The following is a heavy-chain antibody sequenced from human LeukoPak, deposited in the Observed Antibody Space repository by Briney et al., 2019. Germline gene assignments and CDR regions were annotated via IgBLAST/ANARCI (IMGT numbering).Heavy chain of an antibody. CDR2: IYYSGST. J-gene: IGHJ4*02. D-gene: IGHD2-21*01. CDR1: GCSISSYY. CDR3: ARATYGGNYYFDY. V-gene: IGHV4-59*01. Sequence: SETLSLTCTVSGCSISSYYWSWIRQPPGKGLEWIGYIYYSGSTNYNPSLKSRVTISVDTSKNQFSLNLSSVTAAGTAVYYCARATYGGNYYFDYWGQGTLVTVSS.